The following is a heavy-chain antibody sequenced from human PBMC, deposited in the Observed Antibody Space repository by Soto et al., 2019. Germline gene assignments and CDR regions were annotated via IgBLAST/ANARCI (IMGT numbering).Heavy chain of an antibody. Sequence: QVQLVESGGGVVQPGRSLRLSCVASEFTFNSHGLHWVRQAPGKGLEWMAVISYDGSHKSYADSVEGRFTISRDNSQNTLYLQMNSLRAEDTAVYYCARDRGDTAKVSPPEFWGQGTLVTVSS. D-gene: IGHD5-18*01. CDR1: EFTFNSHG. J-gene: IGHJ4*02. CDR2: ISYDGSHK. V-gene: IGHV3-30*03. CDR3: ARDRGDTAKVSPPEF.